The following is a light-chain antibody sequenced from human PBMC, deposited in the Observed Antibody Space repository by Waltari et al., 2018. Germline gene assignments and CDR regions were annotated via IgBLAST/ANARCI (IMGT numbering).Light chain of an antibody. CDR3: QQYYSTPLT. CDR2: WAS. CDR1: ESVLYSSNNKNH. Sequence: DIVMTQSPESLAVSLGERATNNCKSSESVLYSSNNKNHLAWYKQKPGQPPKLLLYWASTRESGVPDRFSGSGSETDFTLTVTSLQAEDAAVYYCQQYYSTPLTFGGGTRVEI. V-gene: IGKV4-1*01. J-gene: IGKJ4*01.